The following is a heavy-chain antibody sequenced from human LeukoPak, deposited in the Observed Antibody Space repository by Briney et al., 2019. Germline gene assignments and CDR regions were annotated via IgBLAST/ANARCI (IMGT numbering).Heavy chain of an antibody. J-gene: IGHJ4*02. Sequence: GRSLRLSCAASGFTFSSFGMHWVRQAPGKGLEWVAVISYDGINKYYADSVKGRFTISRDNSKNTLYLQMNSLRAEDTAVYYCAKDSPPGATYIVVVPAATPDYWGQGTLVTVSS. CDR1: GFTFSSFG. D-gene: IGHD2-2*01. CDR2: ISYDGINK. CDR3: AKDSPPGATYIVVVPAATPDY. V-gene: IGHV3-30*18.